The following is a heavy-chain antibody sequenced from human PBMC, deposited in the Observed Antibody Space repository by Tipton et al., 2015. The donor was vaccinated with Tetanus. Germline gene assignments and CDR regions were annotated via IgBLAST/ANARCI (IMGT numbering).Heavy chain of an antibody. J-gene: IGHJ4*02. CDR1: GFIFSSYG. CDR2: SWYDGDDK. D-gene: IGHD2-15*01. V-gene: IGHV3-33*01. Sequence: SLRLSCAASGFIFSSYGIHWVRQAPGKGLEWVAGSWYDGDDKYYADSVNGRLTISRDNSKNTLYLQMNSLRAEDTAVYYCAREADCSGGSCFSGDFDNWGQGTQVSVSS. CDR3: AREADCSGGSCFSGDFDN.